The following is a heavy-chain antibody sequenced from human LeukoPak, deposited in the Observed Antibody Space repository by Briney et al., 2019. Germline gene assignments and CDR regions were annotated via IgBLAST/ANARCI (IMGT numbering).Heavy chain of an antibody. CDR1: GFTFSTYT. Sequence: PGGSLRLSCAASGFTFSTYTMNWVRQAPRKGLEWVSSISSSSTYIYYADSVKGRFTISRDNAKNSLNLQMNSLRAEDAAVYYCARDEVYGEQYYFDYWGQGTLVTVSS. J-gene: IGHJ4*02. V-gene: IGHV3-21*01. D-gene: IGHD4/OR15-4a*01. CDR2: ISSSSTYI. CDR3: ARDEVYGEQYYFDY.